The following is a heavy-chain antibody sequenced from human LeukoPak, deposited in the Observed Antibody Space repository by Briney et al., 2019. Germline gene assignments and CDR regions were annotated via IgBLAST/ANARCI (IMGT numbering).Heavy chain of an antibody. V-gene: IGHV3-33*06. CDR2: IWYDGSNK. D-gene: IGHD2-2*01. CDR1: GFTFSAYS. CDR3: AKDVVVIPAASDYFDY. J-gene: IGHJ4*02. Sequence: GGSLRLSCAASGFTFSAYSMNWVRQAPGKGLEWVTLIWYDGSNKYFTDSVKGRFTISRDNSKNTLYLQMNSLRAEDTAVYYCAKDVVVIPAASDYFDYWGQGTLVTVSS.